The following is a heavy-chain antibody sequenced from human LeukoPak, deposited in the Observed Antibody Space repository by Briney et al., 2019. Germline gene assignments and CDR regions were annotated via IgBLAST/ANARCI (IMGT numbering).Heavy chain of an antibody. D-gene: IGHD5-18*01. V-gene: IGHV3-23*01. J-gene: IGHJ6*02. CDR3: AKDLGGYSYGPQGYYGMDV. CDR2: ISGSGGST. CDR1: GFTFSSYA. Sequence: GGSLRLSCAASGFTFSSYAMSWVRQAPGKGLEWVSAISGSGGSTYYADSVKGRFTISRDNSKNTLYLQMNSLRAEDTAVYYCAKDLGGYSYGPQGYYGMDVWGQGTTVTVSS.